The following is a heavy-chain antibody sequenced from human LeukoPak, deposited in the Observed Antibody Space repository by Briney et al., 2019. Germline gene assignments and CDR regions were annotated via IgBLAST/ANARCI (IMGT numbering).Heavy chain of an antibody. J-gene: IGHJ4*02. CDR2: IGTAGDT. CDR3: ARVAKERVGGVYYFDY. V-gene: IGHV3-13*01. D-gene: IGHD1-1*01. Sequence: PGGSLRLSCAASGFTFSDYDMHWVRQATGKGLEWVSAIGTAGDTYYTGSVKGRFTISRESAKNSLYLQMNRLRAGDTAVYYCARVAKERVGGVYYFDYWGQGTLVTVSS. CDR1: GFTFSDYD.